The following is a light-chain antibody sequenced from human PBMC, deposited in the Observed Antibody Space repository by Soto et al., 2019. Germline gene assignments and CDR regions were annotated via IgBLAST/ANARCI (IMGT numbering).Light chain of an antibody. V-gene: IGLV2-8*01. Sequence: QSALTQPPSASGSPGQSVTISCTGTSSDVGGYNYVSWYQQHPGKAPKLMIYEVSRRPSGVPDRFSGSKSGNTASLTVSGLQAEDEADYYCSSDAGSPEVFGGGTKVTLL. CDR1: SSDVGGYNY. J-gene: IGLJ2*01. CDR3: SSDAGSPEV. CDR2: EVS.